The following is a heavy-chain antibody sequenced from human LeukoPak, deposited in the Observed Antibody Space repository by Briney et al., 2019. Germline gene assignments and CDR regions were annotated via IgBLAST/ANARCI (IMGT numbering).Heavy chain of an antibody. Sequence: PGGSLRLSCAASGFTFSSYAMSWVRQPPGKGLEWIGEINHSGRTNYNPSLKSRVTISVDTSKKQFSLKLSSVTAADTAVYYCARGVDYYGVWGQGTLVTVSS. CDR2: INHSGRT. CDR3: ARGVDYYGV. D-gene: IGHD3-10*01. V-gene: IGHV4-34*01. J-gene: IGHJ4*02. CDR1: GFTFSSYA.